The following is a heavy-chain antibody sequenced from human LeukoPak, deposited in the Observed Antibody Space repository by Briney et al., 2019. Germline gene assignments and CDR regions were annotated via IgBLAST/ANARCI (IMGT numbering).Heavy chain of an antibody. D-gene: IGHD4-17*01. Sequence: PGGSLRLSCAPPGFTFSNYGMHWVRQAPGKGLEWVAVIPYDGSDKYYADSVQGRSTLSRDNSKNTLYLQMNRLGPEETAVYYCAKDWAVTMGAFDFWGQGTLVTVSS. V-gene: IGHV3-30*18. CDR2: IPYDGSDK. J-gene: IGHJ4*02. CDR3: AKDWAVTMGAFDF. CDR1: GFTFSNYG.